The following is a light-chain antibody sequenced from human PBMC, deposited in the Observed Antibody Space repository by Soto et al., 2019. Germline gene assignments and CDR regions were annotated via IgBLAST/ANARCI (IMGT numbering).Light chain of an antibody. J-gene: IGKJ1*01. V-gene: IGKV1-5*03. CDR1: QSISSG. CDR3: QQYNSYSPT. Sequence: DIQMTQSPSTLPASVGDRVTITCRASQSISSGLAWYQQKPGKAPKLLIYKASSLESGVPSRFSGSGSGTEFTLTISSLQPDDFATYYCQQYNSYSPTFGQGTKVEIK. CDR2: KAS.